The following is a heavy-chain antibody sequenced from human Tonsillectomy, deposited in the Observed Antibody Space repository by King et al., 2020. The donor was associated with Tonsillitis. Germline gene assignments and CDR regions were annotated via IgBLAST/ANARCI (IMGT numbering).Heavy chain of an antibody. V-gene: IGHV3-30*18. CDR2: ISYDGSNK. Sequence: QLVQSGGGVVQPGRSLRLSCAASGFTFSSYGMHWVRQAPGKGLEWVAVISYDGSNKYYADSVKGRFTISRDNSKNTLYLQMNSLRAEDTAVYYCAKDREDKYCSSTSCYSPIYYYYGMDVWGQGTTVTVSS. J-gene: IGHJ6*02. CDR3: AKDREDKYCSSTSCYSPIYYYYGMDV. CDR1: GFTFSSYG. D-gene: IGHD2-2*01.